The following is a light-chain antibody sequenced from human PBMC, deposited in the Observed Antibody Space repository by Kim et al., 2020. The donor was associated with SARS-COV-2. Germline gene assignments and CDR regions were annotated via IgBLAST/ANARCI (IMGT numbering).Light chain of an antibody. CDR2: QDS. CDR3: QAWDSSTLYV. Sequence: SYELTQPPSVSVSPGQTASITYSGDKLGDKYACWYQQKPGQSPLLVIYQDSRRPSGIPERFSGSNSGNTATLTISGTQAIDEADYYCQAWDSSTLYVFGAGPKVTVL. CDR1: KLGDKY. V-gene: IGLV3-1*01. J-gene: IGLJ1*01.